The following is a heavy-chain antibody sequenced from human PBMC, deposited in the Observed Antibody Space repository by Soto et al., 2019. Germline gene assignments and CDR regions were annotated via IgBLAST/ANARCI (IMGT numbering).Heavy chain of an antibody. CDR1: GYIFVNYG. D-gene: IGHD3-16*01. CDR2: ISPYTGNT. J-gene: IGHJ6*02. CDR3: GMVDNYVTPTPQDV. Sequence: QVQLVQSGDEVKKPGASVKVSCKASGYIFVNYGIAWVRQAPGQGLEWMGWISPYTGNTHSATKVQGRLTMTTDTSTSTAYMDLGSLTSDDTAVYYCGMVDNYVTPTPQDVWGQGTTGTVSS. V-gene: IGHV1-18*01.